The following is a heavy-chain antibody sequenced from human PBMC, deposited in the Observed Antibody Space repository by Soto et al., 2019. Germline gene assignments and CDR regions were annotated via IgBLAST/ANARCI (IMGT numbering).Heavy chain of an antibody. CDR1: GGSISSGGYY. Sequence: SETLSLTCTVSGGSISSGGYYWSWIRQHPGKGLEWIGYIYYSGSTYYNPSLKSRVTISVDTSKNQFSLKLSSVTAADTAVYYCVRDRGAAAGTTENWFDPWGQGTLVTVSS. V-gene: IGHV4-31*03. J-gene: IGHJ5*02. CDR3: VRDRGAAAGTTENWFDP. CDR2: IYYSGST. D-gene: IGHD6-13*01.